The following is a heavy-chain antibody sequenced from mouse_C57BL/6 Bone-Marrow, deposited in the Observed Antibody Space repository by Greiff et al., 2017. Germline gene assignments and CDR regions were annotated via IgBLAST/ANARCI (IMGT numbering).Heavy chain of an antibody. Sequence: VQLQQSGAELVRPGASVKLSCTASGFNIKDYYMHWVKQRPEQGLEWIGRIDPEDGDTEYAPKFQGKATMTADTSSNTAYLQLSSLTAEDAAVYYCTTQGGWLSAYWGQGTLVTVSA. CDR3: TTQGGWLSAY. V-gene: IGHV14-1*01. CDR1: GFNIKDYY. D-gene: IGHD2-3*01. J-gene: IGHJ3*01. CDR2: IDPEDGDT.